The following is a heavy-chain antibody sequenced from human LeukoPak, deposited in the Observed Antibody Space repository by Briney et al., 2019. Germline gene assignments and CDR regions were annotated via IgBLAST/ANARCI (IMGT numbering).Heavy chain of an antibody. CDR3: ARDLSSYDILTGPLPYYFDY. Sequence: ASVKVSCKASGYTFTSYGISWVRQAPGQGLEWMGWINNYNNNTNYVQKFQGRVTMTTDTSTNTAYMELSSLRSEDTAVYYCARDLSSYDILTGPLPYYFDYWGQGTLVTVSS. D-gene: IGHD3-9*01. CDR1: GYTFTSYG. V-gene: IGHV1-18*01. J-gene: IGHJ4*02. CDR2: INNYNNNT.